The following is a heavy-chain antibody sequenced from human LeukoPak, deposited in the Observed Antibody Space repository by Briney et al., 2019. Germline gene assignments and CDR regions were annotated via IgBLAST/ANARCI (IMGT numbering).Heavy chain of an antibody. Sequence: SQTLSLTCTVSGGSVSTGSYYWSWIRQPPGKGLEWIGYIYYSGSTNYNPSLKSRVTISVDTSKNQFSLKLSSVTDADTAMYYCARVGSRWSWFDPWGRGTLVTASS. V-gene: IGHV4-61*01. J-gene: IGHJ5*02. CDR2: IYYSGST. CDR1: GGSVSTGSYY. D-gene: IGHD2-15*01. CDR3: ARVGSRWSWFDP.